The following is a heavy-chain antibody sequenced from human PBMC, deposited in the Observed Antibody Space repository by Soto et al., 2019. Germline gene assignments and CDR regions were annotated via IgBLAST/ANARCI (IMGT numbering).Heavy chain of an antibody. CDR3: EGSWT. CDR2: ISGSSDRT. J-gene: IGHJ3*01. D-gene: IGHD5-12*01. CDR1: GFTIRNYA. V-gene: IGHV3-23*01. Sequence: EVQVLESGGDLVQPGGSLRLSCAASGFTIRNYAMSWVRQAPGKALEWVSGISGSSDRTYYADSVKGRFTISKDTSSNTLYLQMNSQSVEDTAVYRCEGSWTWGQGTMVTVSS.